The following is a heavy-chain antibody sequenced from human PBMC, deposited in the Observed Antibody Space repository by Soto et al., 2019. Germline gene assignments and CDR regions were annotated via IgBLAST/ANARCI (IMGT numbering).Heavy chain of an antibody. Sequence: SETLSLTCAVSGGSFRGYFWSWIRQSPDKGLEWIGEINDSGSTYYNPSFKSRLTISVDTSKSQISLTLTSVTAADSAVYYCPRASEPRDPRDAFDTWGQGTMVTVSS. CDR2: INDSGST. CDR1: GGSFRGYF. J-gene: IGHJ3*02. CDR3: PRASEPRDPRDAFDT. V-gene: IGHV4-34*01.